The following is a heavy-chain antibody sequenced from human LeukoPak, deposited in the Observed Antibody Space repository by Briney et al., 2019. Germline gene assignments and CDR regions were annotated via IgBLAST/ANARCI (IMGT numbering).Heavy chain of an antibody. CDR2: INHSGST. Sequence: PSETLSLTCTVSGGSISSSSYYWGWIRQPPGKGLEWIGEINHSGSTNYNPSLKSRVTISVDTSKNQFSLKLSSVTAADTAVYYCARVKAYYDFWSGYGGASWFDPWGQGTLVTVSS. J-gene: IGHJ5*02. D-gene: IGHD3-3*01. CDR3: ARVKAYYDFWSGYGGASWFDP. CDR1: GGSISSSSYY. V-gene: IGHV4-39*07.